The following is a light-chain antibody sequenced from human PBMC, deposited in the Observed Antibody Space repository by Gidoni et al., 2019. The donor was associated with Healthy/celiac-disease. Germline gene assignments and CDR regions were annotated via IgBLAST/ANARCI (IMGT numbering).Light chain of an antibody. J-gene: IGKJ4*01. V-gene: IGKV3-11*01. Sequence: EIVLTQSPATLSLSPGERATLSCRDSQSVSSYLAWYQQKPGQAPRLLIYDASNRATGIPARFSGSGSGTDFTLTISSLEPEDFAVYYCQQRSNWPFTFXGXTKVEIK. CDR3: QQRSNWPFT. CDR1: QSVSSY. CDR2: DAS.